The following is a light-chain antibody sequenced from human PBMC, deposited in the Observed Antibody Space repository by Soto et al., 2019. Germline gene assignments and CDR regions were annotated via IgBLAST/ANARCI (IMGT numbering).Light chain of an antibody. CDR1: QSVSSNY. CDR2: GAS. V-gene: IGKV3-20*01. CDR3: QYYGSSPHWT. Sequence: EIVLTQSPGTLSLSPGERATFSCRASQSVSSNYLAWYQQKPGQAPRLLIYGASSRATGIPDRFSGSGSGTDFTLTISRLEPGDFAVYYCQYYGSSPHWTFGQGTKVDIK. J-gene: IGKJ1*01.